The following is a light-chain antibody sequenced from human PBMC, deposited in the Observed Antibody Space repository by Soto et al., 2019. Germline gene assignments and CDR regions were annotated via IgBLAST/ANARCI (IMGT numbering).Light chain of an antibody. CDR2: GAS. CDR3: QQYNNWPPWT. Sequence: IVMTQSPATLSVSPGERATLSCRASESVGSKLAWYQRRPGQAPRLLISGASTRASGVPARFSGSGSGTEFTLTISSLQSEDFGVYYCQQYNNWPPWTFGQGTKVEFK. J-gene: IGKJ1*01. V-gene: IGKV3-15*01. CDR1: ESVGSK.